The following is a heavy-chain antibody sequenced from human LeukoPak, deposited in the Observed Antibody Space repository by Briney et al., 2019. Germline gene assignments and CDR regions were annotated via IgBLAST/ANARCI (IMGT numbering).Heavy chain of an antibody. CDR1: GFTFSSYG. CDR3: AKARPPYGDYTYYFDY. D-gene: IGHD4-17*01. Sequence: GGSLRLSCAASGFTFSSYGMHWVRQAPGKGLDWVAVVSYDGSNKYYADSVKGRFTISRDNSKKTLYLQMNSLSPEGTALYYCAKARPPYGDYTYYFDYWGLGTLVTVSS. CDR2: VSYDGSNK. J-gene: IGHJ4*02. V-gene: IGHV3-30*18.